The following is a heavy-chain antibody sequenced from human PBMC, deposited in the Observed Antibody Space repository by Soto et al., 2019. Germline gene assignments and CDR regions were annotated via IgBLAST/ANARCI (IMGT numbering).Heavy chain of an antibody. D-gene: IGHD3-3*01. Sequence: SETLSLTCAVSSGSISSSNWWSWVRQPPGKGLEWIGEIYYSGSTNYNPSLKSRVTISVDTSKNQFSLKLSSVTAADTAVYYCARGQRFYDFWSGYTGEHYYYGMDVWGQGTTVTVSS. J-gene: IGHJ6*02. CDR1: SGSISSSNW. CDR3: ARGQRFYDFWSGYTGEHYYYGMDV. CDR2: IYYSGST. V-gene: IGHV4-4*02.